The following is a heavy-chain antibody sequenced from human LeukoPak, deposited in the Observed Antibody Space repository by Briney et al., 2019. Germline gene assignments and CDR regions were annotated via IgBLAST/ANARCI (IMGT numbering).Heavy chain of an antibody. J-gene: IGHJ4*02. CDR3: ARDLGTYYYDFDY. V-gene: IGHV1-2*02. D-gene: IGHD3-10*01. CDR1: GYTFTGYY. CDR2: INPNSGGT. Sequence: ASVKVSCKASGYTFTGYYMHWVRQAPGQGLEWMGWINPNSGGTNYAQKFQGRVTMTRDTSIGTAYMELSRLRSDDTAVYYCARDLGTYYYDFDYWGQGTLVTVSS.